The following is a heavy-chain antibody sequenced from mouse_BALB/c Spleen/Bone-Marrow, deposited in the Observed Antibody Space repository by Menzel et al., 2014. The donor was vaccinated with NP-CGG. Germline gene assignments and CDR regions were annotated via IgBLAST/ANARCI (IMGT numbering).Heavy chain of an antibody. Sequence: VQLQQSGAELMKPGASVKISCKATGYTFSSYWIEWVKQRPGHGLEWIGEILPGSGSTNYNEKFKGKATFTADTSSNTAYMQLSSLTSEDSAVYFCARGGYYGSSLFAHWGQGTLVTVSA. CDR3: ARGGYYGSSLFAH. CDR1: GYTFSSYW. V-gene: IGHV1-9*01. J-gene: IGHJ3*01. D-gene: IGHD1-1*01. CDR2: ILPGSGST.